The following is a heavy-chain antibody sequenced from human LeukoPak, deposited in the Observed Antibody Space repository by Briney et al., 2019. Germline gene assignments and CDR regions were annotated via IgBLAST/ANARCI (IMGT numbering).Heavy chain of an antibody. D-gene: IGHD3-22*01. CDR3: ATGHYYDSSGYYPLPDAFDI. J-gene: IGHJ3*02. CDR2: MNSDGSST. CDR1: GFSFSRYW. V-gene: IGHV3-74*01. Sequence: GGPLRLSCAASGFSFSRYWMHWVRQAPGKGLVWVSRMNSDGSSTNYADSVKGRFTISRDNAKNILYLQMNSLRAEDTAVYHCATGHYYDSSGYYPLPDAFDIWGQGTMVTVSS.